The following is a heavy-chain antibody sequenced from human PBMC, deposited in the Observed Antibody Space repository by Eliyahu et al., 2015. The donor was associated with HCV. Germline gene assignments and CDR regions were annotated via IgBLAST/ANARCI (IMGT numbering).Heavy chain of an antibody. V-gene: IGHV3-21*01. CDR1: GSTFAPHA. J-gene: IGHJ4*02. CDR2: ISGDSYHI. CDR3: ARGRREIGFDY. D-gene: IGHD5-24*01. Sequence: EVQVVESGGGLVKPGESLRLSXAASGSTFAPHAMNWVRQAPGKGLGWVSSISGDSYHIFYSDSXRGRFTIFRDNAKNSLFLQMNSLRDDDTAVYFCARGRREIGFDYWGQGTLVTVSS.